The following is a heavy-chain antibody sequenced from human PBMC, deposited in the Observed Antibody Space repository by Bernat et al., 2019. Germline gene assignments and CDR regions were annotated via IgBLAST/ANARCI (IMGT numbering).Heavy chain of an antibody. J-gene: IGHJ6*03. CDR3: ARHSHYYYQMDV. CDR1: GGSISSSNYY. V-gene: IGHV4-39*01. Sequence: QLQLQESGPGLVKPSETLSLTCTVSGGSISSSNYYWGWIRQPPGEGLEWIGNIYYSGATYYNPSLKSRVTISVDTSKNQFSLRLSSVTAADTAVYYCARHSHYYYQMDVWGKGTTVTVSS. CDR2: IYYSGAT.